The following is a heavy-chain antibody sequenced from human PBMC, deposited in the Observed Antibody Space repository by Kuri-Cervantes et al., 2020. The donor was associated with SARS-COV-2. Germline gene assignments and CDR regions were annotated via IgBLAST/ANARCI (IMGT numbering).Heavy chain of an antibody. J-gene: IGHJ3*02. Sequence: SETLSLTCTVSGGSISSYYWSWIRQPPGKGLEWIGYIYYSGNTNYNPSLKSRDTISVDTSKNQISLKLSSVTAADTAVYYCARHVAGDGSGSYYTYGDAFDIWGQGTMVTVSS. CDR1: GGSISSYY. D-gene: IGHD3-10*01. CDR2: IYYSGNT. CDR3: ARHVAGDGSGSYYTYGDAFDI. V-gene: IGHV4-59*08.